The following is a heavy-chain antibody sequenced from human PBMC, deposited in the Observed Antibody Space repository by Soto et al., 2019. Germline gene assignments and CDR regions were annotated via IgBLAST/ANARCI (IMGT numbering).Heavy chain of an antibody. CDR3: ERDGEWELLRYDFDI. Sequence: GGSLRLSCAASGFTFSDYYMSWIRQAPGKGLEWVSYISSSSSYTNYADSVKGRFTISRDNAKNSLYLQMNSLRAEDTAVYYCERDGEWELLRYDFDIWGQGTMVTVSS. CDR2: ISSSSSYT. CDR1: GFTFSDYY. J-gene: IGHJ3*02. V-gene: IGHV3-11*06. D-gene: IGHD1-26*01.